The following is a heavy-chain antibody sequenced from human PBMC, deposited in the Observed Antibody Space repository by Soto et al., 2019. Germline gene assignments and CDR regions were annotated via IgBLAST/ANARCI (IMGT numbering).Heavy chain of an antibody. Sequence: QITLKESGPTLVKPTQTLTLTCTFSGFSLSTRGVAVGWFRQPPGKALEWLALIYWDEDKWYSPSLKSRLTITDYTSKTQVVLTITNMDPVDTATYYCAHRPRGYAYYFAYWGQGTLVPVSS. V-gene: IGHV2-5*02. J-gene: IGHJ4*02. CDR1: GFSLSTRGVA. CDR3: AHRPRGYAYYFAY. D-gene: IGHD5-12*01. CDR2: IYWDEDK.